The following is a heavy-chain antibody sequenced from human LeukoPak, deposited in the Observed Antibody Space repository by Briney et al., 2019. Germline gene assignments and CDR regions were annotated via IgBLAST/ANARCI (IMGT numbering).Heavy chain of an antibody. Sequence: PGGSLRLSCAASGFTFSSYTMHWVRQAPGKGLEWVAVISYDGSNKYYADSVKGRFTISRDNSKNTLYLQMNSLRAEDTAVYYCARTSFGATAFDYWGQGTLVTVSS. CDR1: GFTFSSYT. CDR2: ISYDGSNK. CDR3: ARTSFGATAFDY. V-gene: IGHV3-30-3*01. J-gene: IGHJ4*02. D-gene: IGHD1-26*01.